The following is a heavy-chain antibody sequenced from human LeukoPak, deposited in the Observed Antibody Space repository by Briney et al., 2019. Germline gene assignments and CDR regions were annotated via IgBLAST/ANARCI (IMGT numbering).Heavy chain of an antibody. CDR2: ISWNSGSI. V-gene: IGHV3-9*01. CDR1: GFTFDDYA. CDR3: AKGQSWVVGATTPWWFDP. J-gene: IGHJ5*02. D-gene: IGHD1-26*01. Sequence: GRSLRLSCAASGFTFDDYAMHWVRQAPGKGLEWVSGISWNSGSIGYADSVKGRFTISRDNAKNSLYLQMNSLRAEDTALYYCAKGQSWVVGATTPWWFDPWGQGTLVTVSS.